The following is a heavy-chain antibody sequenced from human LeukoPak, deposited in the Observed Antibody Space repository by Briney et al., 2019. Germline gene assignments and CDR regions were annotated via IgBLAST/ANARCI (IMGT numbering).Heavy chain of an antibody. CDR3: AKDVGIQLWLWDY. CDR1: GGSISSSSW. D-gene: IGHD5-18*01. CDR2: IYSGGST. V-gene: IGHV3-53*01. Sequence: ETLSLTCEVSGGSISSSSWWSWVRQAPGKGLEWVSVIYSGGSTYYADSVKGRFTISRDNSKNTLYLQMNSLRAEDTAVYYCAKDVGIQLWLWDYWGQGTLVTVSS. J-gene: IGHJ4*02.